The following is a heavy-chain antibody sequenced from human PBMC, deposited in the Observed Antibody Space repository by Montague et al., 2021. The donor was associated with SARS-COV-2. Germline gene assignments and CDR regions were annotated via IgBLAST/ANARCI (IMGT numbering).Heavy chain of an antibody. CDR2: IYYSGST. CDR1: GGSISSSSYY. D-gene: IGHD2-2*02. Sequence: SETLSLTCTVSGGSISSSSYYWGWIRQPPGKGLEWIGSIYYSGSTYYNPSHKSRVTISVDASKNQLSLKLNSVTAADTAVYYCARDPSRQLLLYPVGVYYCGMDVWGQGTTVTVSS. V-gene: IGHV4-39*07. J-gene: IGHJ6*02. CDR3: ARDPSRQLLLYPVGVYYCGMDV.